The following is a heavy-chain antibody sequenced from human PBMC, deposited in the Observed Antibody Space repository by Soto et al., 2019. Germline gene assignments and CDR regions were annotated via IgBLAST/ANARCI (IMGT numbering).Heavy chain of an antibody. D-gene: IGHD5-12*01. J-gene: IGHJ6*02. CDR2: IYYSGST. CDR1: GGSISSSSYY. Sequence: SETLSLTCTVSGGSISSSSYYWGWIRQPPGKGLEWIGSIYYSGSTYYNPSLKSRVTISVDTSKNQFSLKLSSVTAADTAVYYCARLSLGGYSGYDLYYYGMDVWGQGTTVT. CDR3: ARLSLGGYSGYDLYYYGMDV. V-gene: IGHV4-39*01.